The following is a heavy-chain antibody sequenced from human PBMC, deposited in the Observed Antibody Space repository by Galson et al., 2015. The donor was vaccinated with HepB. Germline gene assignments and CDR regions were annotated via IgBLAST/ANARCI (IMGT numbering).Heavy chain of an antibody. D-gene: IGHD3-3*01. V-gene: IGHV1-69*13. CDR2: IIPIFGTA. Sequence: SVKVSCKASGGTFSSYAISWVRQAPGQGLEWMGGIIPIFGTANYAQKFQGRVTITADESTSTAYMELSSLRSEDTAVYYCARVYDFWSGPRPYYFDYWGQGTLVTVSS. CDR1: GGTFSSYA. CDR3: ARVYDFWSGPRPYYFDY. J-gene: IGHJ4*02.